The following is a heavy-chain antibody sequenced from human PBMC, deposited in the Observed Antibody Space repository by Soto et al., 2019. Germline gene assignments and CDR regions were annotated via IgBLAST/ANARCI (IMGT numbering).Heavy chain of an antibody. Sequence: EVQLVESGGGLVRPGGSLRLSCAASGFTFSSYWMHWVRQAPGKGLVWVSRMNEDGGTTDYADSVKGRFTISRDNAKNTLYLQMNSLRVEDTAVYYCASELSGRAAVWGKGTTVTVSS. J-gene: IGHJ6*04. V-gene: IGHV3-74*02. CDR2: MNEDGGTT. D-gene: IGHD1-26*01. CDR3: ASELSGRAAV. CDR1: GFTFSSYW.